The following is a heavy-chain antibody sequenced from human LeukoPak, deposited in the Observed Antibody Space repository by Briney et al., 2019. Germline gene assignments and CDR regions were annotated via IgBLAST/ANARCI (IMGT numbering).Heavy chain of an antibody. V-gene: IGHV3-74*01. CDR1: GFTFDNSW. CDR2: ISPDGITT. CDR3: ATAGNYRFDN. Sequence: GGSLRLSCAASGFTFDNSWIHWVRQGPGRGLVWVSRISPDGITTNYTDSVKGRFTISRDNAMNTLYLQMNSLRAEDTAVYYCATAGNYRFDNWGQGTLVTVSS. J-gene: IGHJ4*02. D-gene: IGHD1-7*01.